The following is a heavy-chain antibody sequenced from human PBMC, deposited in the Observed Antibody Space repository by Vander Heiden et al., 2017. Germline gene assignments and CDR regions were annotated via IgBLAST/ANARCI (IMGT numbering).Heavy chain of an antibody. V-gene: IGHV4-59*01. CDR1: GGSINNYY. CDR2: IYSSGST. CDR3: ARGFSGYTFDS. Sequence: HVQLQDSGPGLAKPSEALSLTCTAAGGSINNYYGSWIRQPPGKGLEWIGFIYSSGSTNDIPSLKSRITISLDTSKTQSSLKLSSDTAADPAVYFCARGFSGYTFDSWGQGTLVTVSS. J-gene: IGHJ4*02. D-gene: IGHD5-12*01.